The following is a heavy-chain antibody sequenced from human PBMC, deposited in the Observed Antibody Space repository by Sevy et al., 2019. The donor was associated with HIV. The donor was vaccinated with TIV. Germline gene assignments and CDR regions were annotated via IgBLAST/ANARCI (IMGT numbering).Heavy chain of an antibody. CDR3: AKDRYYFDSSGYYYHHDAFDV. CDR2: ISGSGAIT. Sequence: GGSLRLSCATSGFTSTPYAVAWVRQAPGKGLEWVAAISGSGAITYYADSRKARLIISRDRTNITVYLQMKRLRAEDTALYYCAKDRYYFDSSGYYYHHDAFDVWGRGTMVTVSS. CDR1: GFTSTPYA. J-gene: IGHJ3*01. V-gene: IGHV3-23*01. D-gene: IGHD3-22*01.